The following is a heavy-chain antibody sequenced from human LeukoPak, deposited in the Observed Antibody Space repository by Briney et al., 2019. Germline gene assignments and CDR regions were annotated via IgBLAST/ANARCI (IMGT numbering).Heavy chain of an antibody. CDR2: ISGSGYNT. D-gene: IGHD1-1*01. Sequence: PGGSLRLSCAASGFTFNNYGMSWVRQAPGKGPEWVSGISGSGYNTYYADSVKGRFTISKDNSKNSLYLQMSSLRAEDTAIYYCAKDTRQLDAFDVWGQGTMVTVSS. CDR1: GFTFNNYG. J-gene: IGHJ3*01. V-gene: IGHV3-23*01. CDR3: AKDTRQLDAFDV.